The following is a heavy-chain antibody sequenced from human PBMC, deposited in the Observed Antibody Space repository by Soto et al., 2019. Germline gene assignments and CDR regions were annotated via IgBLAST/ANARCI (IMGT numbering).Heavy chain of an antibody. CDR3: VREDGLVGSNSAFDY. J-gene: IGHJ4*02. CDR1: GFSFSTYN. Sequence: EVQVVESGGGLVKPGGSLRLSCATSGFSFSTYNMNWVHQAPGKGLEWVSSINGRSNYKYYTDSVKGRFAISRDNPKNSLSLQMDSLRVEDTAVYYCVREDGLVGSNSAFDYWGQGTLVTVSS. D-gene: IGHD1-26*01. V-gene: IGHV3-21*02. CDR2: INGRSNYK.